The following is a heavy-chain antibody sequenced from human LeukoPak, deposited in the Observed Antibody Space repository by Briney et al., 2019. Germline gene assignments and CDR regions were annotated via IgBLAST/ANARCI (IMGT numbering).Heavy chain of an antibody. D-gene: IGHD3-9*01. V-gene: IGHV1-2*02. CDR1: GYTFTGYY. CDR2: INPNSGGT. CDR3: ARDASLGLRYFDWLLFY. Sequence: ASVKVSRKASGYTFTGYYMHWVRQAPGQGLEWMGWINPNSGGTNYAQKFQGRVTMTRDTSISTAYMELSRLRSDDTAAYYCARDASLGLRYFDWLLFYWGQGTLVTVSS. J-gene: IGHJ4*02.